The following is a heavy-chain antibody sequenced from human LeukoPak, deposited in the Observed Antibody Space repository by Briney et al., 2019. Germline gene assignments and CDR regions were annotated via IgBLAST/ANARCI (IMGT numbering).Heavy chain of an antibody. CDR3: ARGRGGSSLYYFDY. Sequence: KPSQTLSLTCTVSGGSISSGGYYWSWIRQHPGKGLEWIGYIYYSGSTYYNPSLRSRVTISVDTSKNQFSLKLSSVTAADTAVYYCARGRGGSSLYYFDYWGQGTLVTVSS. CDR1: GGSISSGGYY. V-gene: IGHV4-31*03. D-gene: IGHD2-15*01. J-gene: IGHJ4*02. CDR2: IYYSGST.